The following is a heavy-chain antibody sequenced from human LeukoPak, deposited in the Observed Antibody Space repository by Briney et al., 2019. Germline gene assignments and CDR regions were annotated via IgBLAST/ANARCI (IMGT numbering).Heavy chain of an antibody. CDR3: ARARGLIYSDYDLFDY. J-gene: IGHJ4*02. V-gene: IGHV1-2*02. CDR1: GYTFSDYY. Sequence: ASVKVSCKASGYTFSDYYIHWVRQAPGQGPEWVGWINPKTGGTDYAQRFQGSVTMTRDTSINTAYMELNRLKFDDTAVFYCARARGLIYSDYDLFDYWGQGTLVTVSS. D-gene: IGHD5-12*01. CDR2: INPKTGGT.